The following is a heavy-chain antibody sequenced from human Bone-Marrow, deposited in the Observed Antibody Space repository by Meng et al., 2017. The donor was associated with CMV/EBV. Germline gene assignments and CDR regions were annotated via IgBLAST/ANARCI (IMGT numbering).Heavy chain of an antibody. CDR3: ARDRGDY. CDR1: RFTFTNAW. V-gene: IGHV3-21*01. J-gene: IGHJ4*02. CDR2: INSSSSFI. Sequence: GESLKISCADSRFTFTNAWMRWVRQARGRGLELVSSINSSSSFIYYADSVKGRFTISRDNAKNSLYLQMNSLRAEDTAVYYCARDRGDYWGQGTLVTVSS. D-gene: IGHD1-26*01.